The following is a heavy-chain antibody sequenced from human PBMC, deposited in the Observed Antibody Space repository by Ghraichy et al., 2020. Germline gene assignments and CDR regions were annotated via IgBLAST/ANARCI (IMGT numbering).Heavy chain of an antibody. Sequence: SETLSLTCTVSGGSISSYYWSWIRQPPGKGLEWIGYIYYSGSTNYNPSLKSRVTISVDTSKNQFSLKLSSVTAADTAVYYCARDGTTPMELSYAFDIWGQGTMVTVSS. V-gene: IGHV4-59*01. J-gene: IGHJ3*02. CDR3: ARDGTTPMELSYAFDI. CDR1: GGSISSYY. D-gene: IGHD4/OR15-4a*01. CDR2: IYYSGST.